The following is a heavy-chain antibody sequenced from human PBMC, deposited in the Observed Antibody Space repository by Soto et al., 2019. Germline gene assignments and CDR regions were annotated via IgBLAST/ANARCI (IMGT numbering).Heavy chain of an antibody. CDR2: SSSSSSYT. CDR3: ARVRGRAGPL. CDR1: GFTFSDYY. D-gene: IGHD6-13*01. J-gene: IGHJ3*01. V-gene: IGHV3-11*06. Sequence: GGSLRLSCAASGFTFSDYYMSWIRQAPGKGLEWVSYSSSSSSYTNYADSVKGRFTISRDNAKNSLYLQMNSLRAEDTAVYYCARVRGRAGPLWGQGTMVTVSS.